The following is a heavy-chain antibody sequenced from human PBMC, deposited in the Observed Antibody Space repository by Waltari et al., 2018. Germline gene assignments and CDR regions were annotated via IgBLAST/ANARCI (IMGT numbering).Heavy chain of an antibody. CDR2: GST. CDR3: ATTEYYDILTGYSGSRMYYYGMDV. J-gene: IGHJ6*02. D-gene: IGHD3-9*01. Sequence: GSTNYNPSLKSRVTISVDTSKNQFSLKLSSVTAADTAVYYCATTEYYDILTGYSGSRMYYYGMDVWGQGTTVTVSS. V-gene: IGHV4-59*01.